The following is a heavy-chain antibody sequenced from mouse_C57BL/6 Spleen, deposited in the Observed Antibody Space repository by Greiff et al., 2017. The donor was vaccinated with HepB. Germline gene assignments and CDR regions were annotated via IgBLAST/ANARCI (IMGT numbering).Heavy chain of an antibody. V-gene: IGHV1-52*01. Sequence: LQPGAELVRPGSSVKLSCKASGYTFTSYWMHWVKQRPIQGLEWIGNIDPSDSETHYNQKFKDKATLTVDKSSSTAYMQLSSLTSEDSAVYYCARFGYYYLDYWGQGTTLTVSS. CDR2: IDPSDSET. D-gene: IGHD2-3*01. J-gene: IGHJ2*01. CDR1: GYTFTSYW. CDR3: ARFGYYYLDY.